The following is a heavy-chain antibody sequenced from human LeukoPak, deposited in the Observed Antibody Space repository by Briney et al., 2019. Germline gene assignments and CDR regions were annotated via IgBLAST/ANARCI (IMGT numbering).Heavy chain of an antibody. CDR2: INYSGNT. CDR1: GGSISSYY. D-gene: IGHD1-7*01. V-gene: IGHV4-59*12. CDR3: TRRRNYLSHFDY. J-gene: IGHJ4*02. Sequence: SETLSLTCTVSGGSISSYYWSWIRQPPGKGLEWIGYINYSGNTNYNPSLKSRVTMSVDTSKNQFSLKLSSVTAADTAVYYCTRRRNYLSHFDYWGQGTLVTVSS.